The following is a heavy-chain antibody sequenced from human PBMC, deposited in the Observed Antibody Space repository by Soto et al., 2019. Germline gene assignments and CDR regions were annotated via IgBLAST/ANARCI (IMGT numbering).Heavy chain of an antibody. CDR2: LYPGDSDP. J-gene: IGHJ4*02. Sequence: PGESLKISCKGSGFRLTSYWIGWVRQMPGKGLEWMGILYPGDSDPRYSPSFQGQVTISADKSITTAYLQWSSLKASDTAMYYCAIGHGIFRESDYWGQGTLVTVSS. CDR1: GFRLTSYW. V-gene: IGHV5-51*01. CDR3: AIGHGIFRESDY. D-gene: IGHD3-9*01.